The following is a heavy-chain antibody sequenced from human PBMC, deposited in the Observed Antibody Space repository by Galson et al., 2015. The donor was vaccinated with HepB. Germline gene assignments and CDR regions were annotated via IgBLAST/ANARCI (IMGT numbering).Heavy chain of an antibody. Sequence: ETLSLTCAVSGVSISSSLYYWGWIRQSPKKGLEWLGSIYYDGRTYFSPSLQSRVAMSVDTSKNQLSLTLSSVTSADTAVYYCARHLVLNERLNPGVGPFHIGGHGTMVTVSA. V-gene: IGHV4-39*01. CDR1: GVSISSSLYY. CDR2: IYYDGRT. J-gene: IGHJ3*02. CDR3: ARHLVLNERLNPGVGPFHI. D-gene: IGHD7-27*01.